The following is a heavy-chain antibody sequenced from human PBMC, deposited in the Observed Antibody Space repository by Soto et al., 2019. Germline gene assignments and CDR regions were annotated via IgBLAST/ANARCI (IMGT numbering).Heavy chain of an antibody. D-gene: IGHD5-18*01. CDR2: IYYSGST. CDR3: ARQNPLSGYGYGLGCYYFDS. V-gene: IGHV4-39*01. Sequence: PSETLSLTCTVSGGSITNRIYYWGWIRHPPGKGLEWIGNIYYSGSTSYNPSLESRVTISVDTSKNQFSLELTSLTAADTALYSCARQNPLSGYGYGLGCYYFDSWGQGARFTVPS. CDR1: GGSITNRIYY. J-gene: IGHJ4*02.